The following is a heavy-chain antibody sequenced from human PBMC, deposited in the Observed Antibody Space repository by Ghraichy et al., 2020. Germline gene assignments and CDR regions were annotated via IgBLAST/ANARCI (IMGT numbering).Heavy chain of an antibody. D-gene: IGHD2-21*02. Sequence: GSLSLTCAVYGGSFSGYYWSWIRQPPGKGLEWIGEINHSGSTNYNPSLKSRVTISVDTSKNQFSLKLSSVTAADTAVYYCARDLAYCGGDCYSDYWGQGTLVTVSS. CDR1: GGSFSGYY. CDR3: ARDLAYCGGDCYSDY. J-gene: IGHJ4*02. V-gene: IGHV4-34*01. CDR2: INHSGST.